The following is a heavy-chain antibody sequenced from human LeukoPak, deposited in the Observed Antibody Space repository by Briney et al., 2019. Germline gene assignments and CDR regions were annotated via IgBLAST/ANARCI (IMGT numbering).Heavy chain of an antibody. J-gene: IGHJ4*02. D-gene: IGHD6-13*01. V-gene: IGHV3-23*01. Sequence: PGGSLRLSCAASGFTFSSYAMSWVRQAPGKGLEWVSAISGRGGSTYYADSVKGRFTISRDNSKNTLYLQMNSLRAEDTAVYYCAKGCSWYLEGFDYWGQGTLVTVSS. CDR1: GFTFSSYA. CDR3: AKGCSWYLEGFDY. CDR2: ISGRGGST.